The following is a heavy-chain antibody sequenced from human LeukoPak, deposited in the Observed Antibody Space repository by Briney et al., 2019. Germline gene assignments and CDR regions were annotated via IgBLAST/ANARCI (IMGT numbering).Heavy chain of an antibody. D-gene: IGHD3-22*01. CDR3: ARLGYCYDTHCLPDY. CDR1: GGSISGYY. J-gene: IGHJ4*02. V-gene: IGHV4-59*01. CDR2: IHYTRST. Sequence: SETLSLTCAVSGGSISGYYWSWIRQPPGKRLECIGYIHYTRSTNYNPPLQSRVTISLDTSKNQFSLRLRSVFAADTAVYYCARLGYCYDTHCLPDYWGQGILVTVSS.